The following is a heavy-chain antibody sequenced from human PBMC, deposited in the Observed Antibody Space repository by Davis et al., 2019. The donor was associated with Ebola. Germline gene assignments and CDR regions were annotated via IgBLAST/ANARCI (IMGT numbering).Heavy chain of an antibody. V-gene: IGHV3-11*04. CDR3: ARRGSVMVQGVMDYYYYYGMDV. CDR1: GFTFSDYY. Sequence: PGGSLRLSCAASGFTFSDYYMSWIRQAPGKGLEWVSYISSSGSTIYYADSVKGRFTISRDNAKNSLYLQMNSLRAEDTAVYYCARRGSVMVQGVMDYYYYYGMDVWGQGTTVTVSS. D-gene: IGHD3-10*01. J-gene: IGHJ6*02. CDR2: ISSSGSTI.